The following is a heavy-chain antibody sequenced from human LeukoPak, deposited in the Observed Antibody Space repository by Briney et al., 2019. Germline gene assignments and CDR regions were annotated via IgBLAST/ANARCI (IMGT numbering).Heavy chain of an antibody. J-gene: IGHJ4*02. CDR3: ARDRDFITNFDY. CDR1: GDSVSSNSAV. V-gene: IGHV6-1*01. Sequence: SQTLSLTCAISGDSVSSNSAVWNWISQSPSRGLEWLGRTYYRSKWYNDYAVSVKSRITINPDTSKNQFSLQLTSVTPEDTAVYYCARDRDFITNFDYWGQGTLVTVSS. CDR2: TYYRSKWYN. D-gene: IGHD3-3*01.